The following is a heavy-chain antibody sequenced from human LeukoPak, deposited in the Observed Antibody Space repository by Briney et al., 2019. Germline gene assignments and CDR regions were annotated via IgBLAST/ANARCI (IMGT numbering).Heavy chain of an antibody. CDR3: ARAPRYCSGGSCKNWFDP. J-gene: IGHJ5*02. Sequence: GASVKVSCKASGYTFTGYYMHWVRQAPGQGLEWMGWINPNSGGTNYAQKFQGRVTMTRDTSISTAYMELSRLRSDDTAVYYCARAPRYCSGGSCKNWFDPWGQGTLVTVSS. CDR1: GYTFTGYY. D-gene: IGHD2-15*01. V-gene: IGHV1-2*02. CDR2: INPNSGGT.